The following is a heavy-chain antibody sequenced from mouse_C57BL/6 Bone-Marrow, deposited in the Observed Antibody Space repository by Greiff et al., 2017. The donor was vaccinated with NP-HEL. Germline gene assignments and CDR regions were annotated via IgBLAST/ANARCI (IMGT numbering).Heavy chain of an antibody. CDR1: GYTFTSYW. CDR2: IHPNSGST. D-gene: IGHD1-1*01. J-gene: IGHJ1*03. CDR3: ALITTVVAHWYFDV. Sequence: VQLQQPGAELVKPGASVKLSCKASGYTFTSYWMHWVKQRPGQGLEWIGMIHPNSGSTNYNEKFKSKATLTVDKSSSTAYMQLSSLTSEDSAVYYCALITTVVAHWYFDVWGTGTTVTVSS. V-gene: IGHV1-64*01.